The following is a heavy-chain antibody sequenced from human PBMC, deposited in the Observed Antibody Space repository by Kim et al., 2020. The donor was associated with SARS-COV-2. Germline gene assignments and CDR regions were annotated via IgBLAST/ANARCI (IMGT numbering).Heavy chain of an antibody. CDR3: APYWGSGRHYVSGWFDP. CDR1: GFTFSSFY. Sequence: GGSLRLSCAASGFTFSSFYISWVRQAPGKGLEWVSGISDSGGNTYYAHSVKGRFTISRDNSKNTLYLQMDSLRVDDTAVYYCAPYWGSGRHYVSGWFDPWGQGTLVIVSS. CDR2: ISDSGGNT. D-gene: IGHD3-10*01. J-gene: IGHJ5*02. V-gene: IGHV3-23*01.